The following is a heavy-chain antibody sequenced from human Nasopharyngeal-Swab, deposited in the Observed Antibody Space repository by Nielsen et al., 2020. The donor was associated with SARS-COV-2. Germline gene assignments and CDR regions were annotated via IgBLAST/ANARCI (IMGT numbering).Heavy chain of an antibody. J-gene: IGHJ4*02. CDR1: GFTFSSYS. D-gene: IGHD3-22*01. CDR3: ARGVHYYYDSSSYEDDY. V-gene: IGHV3-21*01. CDR2: ISSSSSYI. Sequence: GGSLRLSCAASGFTFSSYSMNWVRQAPGKGLEWVSSISSSSSYIYYADSVKGRFTISRDNAKNSLYLQMNSLRAEDTAVYYCARGVHYYYDSSSYEDDYWGQGTLVTVSS.